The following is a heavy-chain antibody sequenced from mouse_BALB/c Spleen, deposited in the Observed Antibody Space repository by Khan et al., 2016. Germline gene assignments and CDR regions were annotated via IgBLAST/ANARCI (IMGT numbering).Heavy chain of an antibody. CDR2: ISYDGSN. D-gene: IGHD2-12*01. J-gene: IGHJ4*01. CDR1: GYSITSGYY. Sequence: VQLKESGPGLVKPSQSLSLTCSVTGYSITSGYYWNWIRQFPGNNLEWMGYISYDGSNNYNPSLKNRISIARATSKNQFFLKLNSVTTEDTATYYCARLRRVYAMDYWGQGTSVTVSS. CDR3: ARLRRVYAMDY. V-gene: IGHV3-6*02.